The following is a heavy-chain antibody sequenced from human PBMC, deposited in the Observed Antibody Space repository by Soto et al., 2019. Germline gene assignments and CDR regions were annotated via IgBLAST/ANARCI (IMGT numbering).Heavy chain of an antibody. D-gene: IGHD5-12*01. CDR3: AKDKSLGGYDLMRFDY. V-gene: IGHV3-23*01. Sequence: GGSLRLSCAASGFTFSSYAMSWVRQAPGKGLEWVSAISGSGGSTYYADSVKGRFTISRDNSENTLYLQMNSLRAEDTAVYYCAKDKSLGGYDLMRFDYWGQGTLVTVSS. CDR1: GFTFSSYA. J-gene: IGHJ4*02. CDR2: ISGSGGST.